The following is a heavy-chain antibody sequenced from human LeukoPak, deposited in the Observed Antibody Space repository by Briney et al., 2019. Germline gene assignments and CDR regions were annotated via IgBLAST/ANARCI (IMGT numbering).Heavy chain of an antibody. J-gene: IGHJ6*03. D-gene: IGHD2-2*01. CDR2: INHSGST. CDR3: ARGDIVVVPAAKYYYYYMDV. Sequence: SETLSLTCAVYGGSLSCYYWGWIRQPPGKGLEWIGEINHSGSTNYNPSLWSRVTISVDTSKNQFSLKLSSVTAADTAVYYCARGDIVVVPAAKYYYYYMDVWGKGTTVTVSS. CDR1: GGSLSCYY. V-gene: IGHV4-34*01.